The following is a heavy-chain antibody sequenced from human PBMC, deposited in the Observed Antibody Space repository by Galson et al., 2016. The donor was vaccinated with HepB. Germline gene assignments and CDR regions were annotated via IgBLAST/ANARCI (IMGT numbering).Heavy chain of an antibody. D-gene: IGHD3-16*01. CDR1: GGTFSSYA. CDR2: IIPIFGTA. CDR3: ARTGFGEPYYYGMDV. V-gene: IGHV1-69*01. Sequence: CKASGGTFSSYAISWVRQAPGQGLAWMGGIIPIFGTANYAQKFQGRVTITADEYTSTAYMELSSLRSEDQAVYYCARTGFGEPYYYGMDVWGQGTTVTVSS. J-gene: IGHJ6*02.